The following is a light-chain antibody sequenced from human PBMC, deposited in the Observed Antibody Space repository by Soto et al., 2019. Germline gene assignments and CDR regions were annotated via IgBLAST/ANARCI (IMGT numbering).Light chain of an antibody. CDR1: QSVSSSY. V-gene: IGKV3-20*01. J-gene: IGKJ4*01. Sequence: EIVLTQSPGTLSLSPGERATLSCRASQSVSSSYLAWYQQKPGQAPRLLIYGASSRATGIPDRFSGSGSGTDFPLTISRREPEDFAVYYCQQYGSSPVTFGGGTKVEIK. CDR2: GAS. CDR3: QQYGSSPVT.